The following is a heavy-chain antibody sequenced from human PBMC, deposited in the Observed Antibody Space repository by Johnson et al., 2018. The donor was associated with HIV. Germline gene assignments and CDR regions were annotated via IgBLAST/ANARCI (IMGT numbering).Heavy chain of an antibody. V-gene: IGHV3-30*02. CDR2: IRYDGSKR. CDR1: GFTFTTYA. D-gene: IGHD6-6*01. Sequence: QVQLVESGGGLVQPGGSLRLSCTASGFTFTTYAMNWVRQAPGKGLEWVAFIRYDGSKRYYADSVKRRFSISRDNSKNTLYLQVNSLRPEDTAVYYCARDSSNSFRFEMYAFDIWGQGTMVTVSS. CDR3: ARDSSNSFRFEMYAFDI. J-gene: IGHJ3*02.